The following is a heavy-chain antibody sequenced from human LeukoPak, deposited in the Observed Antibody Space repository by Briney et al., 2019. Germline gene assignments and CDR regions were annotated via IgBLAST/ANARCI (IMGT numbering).Heavy chain of an antibody. CDR1: GGSISSSSYY. V-gene: IGHV4-39*07. Sequence: PSETLSLTCTVSGGSISSSSYYWGWIRQPPGKGLEWIGSIYYSGSTYYNPSLKSRVTISVDTSKNQFSLKLSSVTAADTAVYYCARDRFVVDTAMVIGFDPWGQGTLVTVSS. D-gene: IGHD5-18*01. CDR3: ARDRFVVDTAMVIGFDP. J-gene: IGHJ5*02. CDR2: IYYSGST.